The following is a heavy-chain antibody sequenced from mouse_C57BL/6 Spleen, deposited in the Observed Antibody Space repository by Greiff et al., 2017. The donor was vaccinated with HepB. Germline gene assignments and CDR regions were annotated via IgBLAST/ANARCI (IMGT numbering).Heavy chain of an antibody. CDR3: ARDGYYYGSSYRAWFAY. Sequence: ESGPGLVKPSQSLSLTCSVTGYSITSGYYWNWIRQFPGNKLEWMGYISYDRSNNYNPSLKNRISITRDTSKNQFFLKLNAVTTEDKATYYCARDGYYYGSSYRAWFAYWGQGTLVTVSA. J-gene: IGHJ3*01. V-gene: IGHV3-6*01. D-gene: IGHD1-1*01. CDR1: GYSITSGYY. CDR2: ISYDRSN.